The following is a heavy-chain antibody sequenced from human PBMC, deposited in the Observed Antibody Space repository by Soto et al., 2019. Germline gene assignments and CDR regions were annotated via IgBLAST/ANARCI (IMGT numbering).Heavy chain of an antibody. D-gene: IGHD5-12*01. CDR3: ATSEGRDGYSLDY. CDR2: IIPMFGTP. V-gene: IGHV1-69*13. Sequence: SVKASSKEPGVTYNCQDLRSPRQDPGQGLEWMGGIIPMFGTPHYAEKFQDRVTITADESTGTAYLELSSLTSEDTAVYYCATSEGRDGYSLDYWGPGTLVTVFS. J-gene: IGHJ4*02. CDR1: GVTYNCQD.